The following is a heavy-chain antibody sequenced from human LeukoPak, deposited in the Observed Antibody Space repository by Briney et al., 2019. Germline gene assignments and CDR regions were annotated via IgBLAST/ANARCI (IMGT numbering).Heavy chain of an antibody. CDR2: VSYDGSNE. Sequence: GESLRLSCEASGFTFSCYAMHWVRQAPGKGLEGVAVVSYDGSNEYYAESVEGRFSISRDTSKNTLSLQMNSLRAEDTAVYYCAREGILRAFDIWGQGTMVTVSS. CDR3: AREGILRAFDI. CDR1: GFTFSCYA. V-gene: IGHV3-30-3*01. J-gene: IGHJ3*02. D-gene: IGHD3-3*01.